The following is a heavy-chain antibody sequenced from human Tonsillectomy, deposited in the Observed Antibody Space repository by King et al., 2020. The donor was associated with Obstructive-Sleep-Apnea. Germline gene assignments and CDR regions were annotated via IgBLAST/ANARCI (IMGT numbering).Heavy chain of an antibody. CDR1: GDSISGSSHY. J-gene: IGHJ5*02. Sequence: LQLQESGPGLVKPSETLSLTCTVSGDSISGSSHYWGWIRQPPGKGLEWVGSIYYGGSTYYNSSLKSRVTISVDGSNNQFSLKLLSVTAADTAVYYGATDRPVDGGGDWFDPWGQGILVTVSS. V-gene: IGHV4-39*07. D-gene: IGHD3-16*01. CDR3: ATDRPVDGGGDWFDP. CDR2: IYYGGST.